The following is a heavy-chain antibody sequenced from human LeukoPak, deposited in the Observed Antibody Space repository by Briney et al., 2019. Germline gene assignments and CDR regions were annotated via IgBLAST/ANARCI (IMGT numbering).Heavy chain of an antibody. CDR1: GFSISSNYY. CDR2: IYDSGNT. CDR3: ASSPDSPDYFDSSGYDY. D-gene: IGHD3-22*01. J-gene: IGHJ4*02. Sequence: SETLSLTCAVSGFSISSNYYWGWIRQPPGKGLDWIGTIYDSGNTYYNPSLKSRVTISVDTSKNQFSLKLSSVTAADTAVYYCASSPDSPDYFDSSGYDYWGQGTLVTVSS. V-gene: IGHV4-38-2*01.